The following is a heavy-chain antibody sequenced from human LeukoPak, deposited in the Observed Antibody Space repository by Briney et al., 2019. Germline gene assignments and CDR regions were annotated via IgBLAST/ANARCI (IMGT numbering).Heavy chain of an antibody. Sequence: WGAPRLSCAAPGFPFSDHYMRWIRQAPGKGLEWVSYISQTGTSTSYAESVRGRFTISRDNAMNSLYLQMNSLRAEDTAVFCGARGLWGLDVWGKGTPVTVSS. V-gene: IGHV3-11*04. CDR1: GFPFSDHY. CDR3: ARGLWGLDV. D-gene: IGHD3-16*01. CDR2: ISQTGTST. J-gene: IGHJ6*04.